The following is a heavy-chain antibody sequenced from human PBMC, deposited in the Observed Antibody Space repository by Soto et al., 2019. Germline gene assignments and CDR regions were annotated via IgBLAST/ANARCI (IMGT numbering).Heavy chain of an antibody. CDR2: INPKSGDT. D-gene: IGHD3-22*01. Sequence: ASVKVSCKASGYSFTGHYIHWVRQAPGQGLEWMGWINPKSGDTNYAQKFQGRVTMARDTSIRTAYMELRRLSSDDTAIYYCARDLIEVVVTTSRTLYFYTMDVWGQGTTVTVSS. V-gene: IGHV1-2*02. CDR1: GYSFTGHY. J-gene: IGHJ6*02. CDR3: ARDLIEVVVTTSRTLYFYTMDV.